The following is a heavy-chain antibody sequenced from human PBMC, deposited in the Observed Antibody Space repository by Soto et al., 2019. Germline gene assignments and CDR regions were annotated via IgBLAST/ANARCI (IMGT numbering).Heavy chain of an antibody. CDR3: ATDMDIVVVVGAIDY. CDR2: ISYDGSNK. Sequence: QVQLVESGGGVVQPGRSLRLSCAASGFTFSSYGMHWVRQAPGKGLEWVAVISYDGSNKYYADSVKGRFTISRDNSKNTLYLQMNSLRAEDTAVYYCATDMDIVVVVGAIDYWGQGTLVTVSS. V-gene: IGHV3-30*03. CDR1: GFTFSSYG. D-gene: IGHD2-15*01. J-gene: IGHJ4*02.